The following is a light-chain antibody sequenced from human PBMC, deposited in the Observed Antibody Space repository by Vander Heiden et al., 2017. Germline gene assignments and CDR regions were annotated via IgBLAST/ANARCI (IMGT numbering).Light chain of an antibody. CDR3: TSYTTSSTLV. CDR1: SSDIGTYNY. Sequence: QSALTQPASVSGSPGQSLTISCTGTSSDIGTYNYVSWYQQHPGKVPKVIINDVSSRPSGVSNRFSASKTGNTASMTISGLQAEDEADYFCTSYTTSSTLVFGGGTKLTVL. J-gene: IGLJ2*01. CDR2: DVS. V-gene: IGLV2-14*03.